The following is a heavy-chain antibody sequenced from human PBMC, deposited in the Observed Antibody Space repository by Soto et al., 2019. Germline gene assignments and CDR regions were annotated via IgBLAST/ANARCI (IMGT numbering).Heavy chain of an antibody. Sequence: GGSLRLSCAASGFTFSSYAMHWVRQAPGKGLEWVAVISYDGSNKYYADSVKGRFTISRDNSKNTLYLQMNSLRAEDTAVYYCARGIVLRVYAIRPPVYYGMDVWSQVTTVTVSS. D-gene: IGHD2-8*01. CDR2: ISYDGSNK. V-gene: IGHV3-30-3*01. CDR3: ARGIVLRVYAIRPPVYYGMDV. CDR1: GFTFSSYA. J-gene: IGHJ6*02.